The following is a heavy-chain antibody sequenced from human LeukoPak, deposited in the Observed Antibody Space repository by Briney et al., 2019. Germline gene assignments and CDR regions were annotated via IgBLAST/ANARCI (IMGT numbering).Heavy chain of an antibody. Sequence: SETLSLTCTVSGGSISSSSYYWGWIRQPPGKGLEWIGSIYYSGSTYYNPSLKSRVTISVDTSKNQFSLKLSSVTAADTAVYYCARGGDYGDFSFDYWGQGTLVTVSS. CDR3: ARGGDYGDFSFDY. V-gene: IGHV4-39*01. D-gene: IGHD4-17*01. J-gene: IGHJ4*02. CDR1: GGSISSSSYY. CDR2: IYYSGST.